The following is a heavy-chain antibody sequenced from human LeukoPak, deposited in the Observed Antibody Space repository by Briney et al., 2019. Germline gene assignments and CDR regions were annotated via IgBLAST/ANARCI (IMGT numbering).Heavy chain of an antibody. CDR1: GFTFSSYA. CDR3: AKGVVDDFWSGPYYYYYGMDV. D-gene: IGHD3-3*01. Sequence: QTGGSLRLSCAASGFTFSSYAMSWVRQAPGKGLEWVSAISGSGGSTYYADSVKGRFTISGDNSKNTLYLQMNSLRAEDTAVYYCAKGVVDDFWSGPYYYYYGMDVWGQGTTVTVSS. J-gene: IGHJ6*02. V-gene: IGHV3-23*01. CDR2: ISGSGGST.